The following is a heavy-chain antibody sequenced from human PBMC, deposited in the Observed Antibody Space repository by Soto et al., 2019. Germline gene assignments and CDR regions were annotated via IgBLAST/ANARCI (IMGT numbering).Heavy chain of an antibody. V-gene: IGHV3-21*01. Sequence: PGGSLRLSCAASGFTFSSYSMNWVRQAPGKGLEWVSSISSSSSYIYYADSVKGRFTISRDNAKNSPYLQMNSLRAEDTAVYYCARDLEHYYYYYGMDVWGQGTTVTVSS. J-gene: IGHJ6*02. CDR3: ARDLEHYYYYYGMDV. CDR2: ISSSSSYI. CDR1: GFTFSSYS.